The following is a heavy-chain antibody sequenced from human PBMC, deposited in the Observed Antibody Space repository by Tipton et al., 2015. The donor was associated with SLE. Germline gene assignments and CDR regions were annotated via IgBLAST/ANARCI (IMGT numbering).Heavy chain of an antibody. V-gene: IGHV3-30*02. CDR2: IEHDERTA. J-gene: IGHJ4*02. CDR1: GFTFGGYG. Sequence: SLRLSCEASGFTFGGYGIDWVRQAPGKGLEWVAFIEHDERTAYFVDSVKGRFTISRDNSKSAVFLQMNSLRIDDTAVYYCARGRGYCAGGVCQYFDYWGQGTLVTVSS. D-gene: IGHD2-8*02. CDR3: ARGRGYCAGGVCQYFDY.